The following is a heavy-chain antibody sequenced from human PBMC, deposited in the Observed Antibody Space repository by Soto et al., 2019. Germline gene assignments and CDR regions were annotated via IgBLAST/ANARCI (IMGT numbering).Heavy chain of an antibody. J-gene: IGHJ6*02. V-gene: IGHV4-31*03. D-gene: IGHD2-2*03. CDR2: IYYSGST. CDR1: GGSISSGGYY. Sequence: SETLSLTCTVSGGSISSGGYYWSWIRQHPGKGLEWIGYIYYSGSTYYNPSLKSRVTISVDTSKNQFSLKLSSVTAADTAVYYCARLNGYCISTNCHGYYGLDVWGQGTTVTVSS. CDR3: ARLNGYCISTNCHGYYGLDV.